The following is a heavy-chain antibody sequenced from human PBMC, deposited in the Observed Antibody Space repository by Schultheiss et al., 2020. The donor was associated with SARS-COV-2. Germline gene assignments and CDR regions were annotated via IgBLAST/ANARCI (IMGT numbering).Heavy chain of an antibody. V-gene: IGHV3-13*01. J-gene: IGHJ4*02. Sequence: GGSLRLSCAASGFTFSSYGMHWVRQAPGKGLEWVSAIGTAGDTYYPGSVKGRFTISRENAKNSLYIQMNSLRPEDTAVYYCVRGSAETRGIDYWGQGTLVTVSS. CDR2: IGTAGDT. CDR3: VRGSAETRGIDY. D-gene: IGHD1/OR15-1a*01. CDR1: GFTFSSYG.